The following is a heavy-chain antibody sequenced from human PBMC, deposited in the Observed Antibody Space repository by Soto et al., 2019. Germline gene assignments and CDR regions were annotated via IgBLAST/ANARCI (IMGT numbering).Heavy chain of an antibody. J-gene: IGHJ6*02. Sequence: GGSLRLSCAASGFTFSSYGMHWVRQAPGKGLEWVAVISYDGSNKYYADSVKGRFTISRDNSKNTLYLQMNSLRAEDTAVYYCAKDGAYVTMVRGVIPSHYYYYGMDVWGQGTTVTVSS. CDR2: ISYDGSNK. CDR1: GFTFSSYG. CDR3: AKDGAYVTMVRGVIPSHYYYYGMDV. V-gene: IGHV3-30*18. D-gene: IGHD3-10*01.